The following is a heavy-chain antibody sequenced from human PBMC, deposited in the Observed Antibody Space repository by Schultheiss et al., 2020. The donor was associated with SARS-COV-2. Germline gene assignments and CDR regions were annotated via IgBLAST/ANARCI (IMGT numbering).Heavy chain of an antibody. Sequence: ASVKVSCKASGYTFTSYGISWVRQAPGQGLEWMGWISAYNGNTNYAQKLQGRVTMTTDTSTSTAYMELRSLRSDDTVVYYCARDQREYYYYGMDVWGQGTTVTVSS. CDR3: ARDQREYYYYGMDV. CDR1: GYTFTSYG. V-gene: IGHV1-18*01. J-gene: IGHJ6*02. D-gene: IGHD1-26*01. CDR2: ISAYNGNT.